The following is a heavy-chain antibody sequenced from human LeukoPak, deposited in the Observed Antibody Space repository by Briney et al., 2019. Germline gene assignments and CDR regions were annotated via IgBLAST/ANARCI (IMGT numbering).Heavy chain of an antibody. CDR3: ARDHYGFNYYYYYGMDV. V-gene: IGHV4-59*01. D-gene: IGHD3-16*01. J-gene: IGHJ6*02. CDR1: GGSISSYY. CDR2: IYYSGST. Sequence: SETLSLTCTVSGGSISSYYWSWIRQPPGKGLEWIGYIYYSGSTNSNPPLKSRVTISVDTSKNQFSLKMTSVTAADQAVYYCARDHYGFNYYYYYGMDVWGQGTTVTVSS.